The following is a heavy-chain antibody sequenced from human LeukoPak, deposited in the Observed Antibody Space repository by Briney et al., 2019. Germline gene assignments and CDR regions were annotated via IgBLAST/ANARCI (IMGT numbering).Heavy chain of an antibody. Sequence: GGSLRLSCAASGFTFSSYSMTWVRRAPGKGLEWVSSISSSSSYIYYADSVKGRFTISRDNAKNSLYLQMNSLRAEDTAVYYCARAEYSGSYYGYWGQGTLVTVSS. J-gene: IGHJ4*02. CDR3: ARAEYSGSYYGY. V-gene: IGHV3-21*01. CDR1: GFTFSSYS. CDR2: ISSSSSYI. D-gene: IGHD1-26*01.